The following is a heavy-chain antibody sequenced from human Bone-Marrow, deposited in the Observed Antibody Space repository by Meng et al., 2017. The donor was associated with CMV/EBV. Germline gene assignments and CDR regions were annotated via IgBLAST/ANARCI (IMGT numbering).Heavy chain of an antibody. CDR1: GFTFSVYY. J-gene: IGHJ6*02. Sequence: GESLKISCAASGFTFSVYYMGWMRQAPGKGLEWVSYISGRGNAMYYVDSMKGRLTISRDNAKNALYLQMNSLRVEDTAVDYCARWNEGMDVWGQGTTVTVSS. CDR2: ISGRGNAM. V-gene: IGHV3-11*04. CDR3: ARWNEGMDV. D-gene: IGHD1-1*01.